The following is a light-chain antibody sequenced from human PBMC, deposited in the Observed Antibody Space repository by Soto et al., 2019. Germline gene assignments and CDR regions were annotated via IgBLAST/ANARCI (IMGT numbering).Light chain of an antibody. CDR2: GAS. Sequence: EIVLTQSPGTLSLSPGERATLSCRASPSVSSSDLAWYQQKPGQAPRLPLYGASSRATGIPDRFSGSGSGTDFTRTRSRLEPEDFAVYYCQKYGSSRPFGQGTKVEIK. V-gene: IGKV3-20*01. CDR3: QKYGSSRP. J-gene: IGKJ1*01. CDR1: PSVSSSD.